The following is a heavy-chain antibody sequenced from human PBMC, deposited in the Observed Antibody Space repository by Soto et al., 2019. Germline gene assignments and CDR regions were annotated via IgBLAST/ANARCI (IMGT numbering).Heavy chain of an antibody. Sequence: GSLRLSCAASGFTFSSYAMSWVRQAPGKGLEWVGEICHSGSTKYNTSLKSRVTIYVDTSKNQFSLKHRSVTATDTAVYYCARPMSVGPGYGMDVWGQGTTVTFSS. D-gene: IGHD3-10*02. CDR1: GFTFSSYA. V-gene: IGHV4-34*01. J-gene: IGHJ6*02. CDR2: ICHSGST. CDR3: ARPMSVGPGYGMDV.